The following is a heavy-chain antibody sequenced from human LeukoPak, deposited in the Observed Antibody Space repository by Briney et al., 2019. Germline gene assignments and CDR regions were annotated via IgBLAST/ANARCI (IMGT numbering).Heavy chain of an antibody. D-gene: IGHD5-12*01. CDR2: FSYSGST. Sequence: SETLSLTCTVSGGSLTSDYWSWIRQSPGKGLEWIGYFSYSGSTHYSPSLTSRVAISVDTSRNQFSLKLKSVTAADTAVYYCARDDNAGYDLINWFDPWGQGTLVTVSS. J-gene: IGHJ5*02. CDR3: ARDDNAGYDLINWFDP. CDR1: GGSLTSDY. V-gene: IGHV4-59*12.